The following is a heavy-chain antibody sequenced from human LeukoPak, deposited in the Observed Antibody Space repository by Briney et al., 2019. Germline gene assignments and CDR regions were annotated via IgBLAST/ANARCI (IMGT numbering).Heavy chain of an antibody. CDR2: INHSGSP. Sequence: SETLSLTCAVYGGSFSGYYWSWIRQPPGKGLEWIGEINHSGSPNYNPSLKSRVTIPVDTSKNQFSLKLSSVTAADTAVYYCARGLYGSGIPRWGQGTLVTVSS. CDR3: ARGLYGSGIPR. J-gene: IGHJ4*02. CDR1: GGSFSGYY. V-gene: IGHV4-34*01. D-gene: IGHD3-10*01.